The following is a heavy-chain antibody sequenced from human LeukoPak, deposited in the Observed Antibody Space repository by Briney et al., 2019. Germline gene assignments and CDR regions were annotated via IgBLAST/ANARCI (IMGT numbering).Heavy chain of an antibody. D-gene: IGHD3-22*01. CDR3: ANILYDSSGDPTVSRYYFDY. CDR2: INHSGST. J-gene: IGHJ4*02. V-gene: IGHV4-34*01. Sequence: PSETLSLTCAVYGGSFSGYYWSWIRQPPGKGLEWIGEINHSGSTNYNPSLRSRVTISVDTSKNQFSLKLSSVTAADTAVYYCANILYDSSGDPTVSRYYFDYWGQGTLVTVSS. CDR1: GGSFSGYY.